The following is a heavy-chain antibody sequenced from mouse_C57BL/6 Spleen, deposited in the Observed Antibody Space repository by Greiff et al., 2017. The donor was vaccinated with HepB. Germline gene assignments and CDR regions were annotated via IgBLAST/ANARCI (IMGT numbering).Heavy chain of an antibody. Sequence: DVKLQESGAELVRPGASVKLSCTASGFNIKDDYMHWVKQRPEQGLEWIGWIDPENGDTEYASKFQGKATITADTSSNTAYLQLSSLTSEDTAVYYCTPYYGSSYGFAYWGQGTLVTVSA. CDR2: IDPENGDT. D-gene: IGHD1-1*01. J-gene: IGHJ3*01. CDR3: TPYYGSSYGFAY. V-gene: IGHV14-4*01. CDR1: GFNIKDDY.